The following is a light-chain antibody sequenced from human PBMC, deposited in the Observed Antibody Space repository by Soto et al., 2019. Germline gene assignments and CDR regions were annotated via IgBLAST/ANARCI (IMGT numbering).Light chain of an antibody. CDR2: AAF. J-gene: IGKJ5*01. V-gene: IGKV1-39*01. Sequence: DIQMTQSPSSLSASVGDRVTITSRASQSISSYLNWYQQKPGKAPKLLIYAAFSLQSGVPSRFSGSGSGTDFTLTISSLEAEDFAIYYCQQRSNWPPITFGQGTRLEIK. CDR1: QSISSY. CDR3: QQRSNWPPIT.